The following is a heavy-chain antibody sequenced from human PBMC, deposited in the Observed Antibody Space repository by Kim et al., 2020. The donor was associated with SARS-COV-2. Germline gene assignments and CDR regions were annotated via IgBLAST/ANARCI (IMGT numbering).Heavy chain of an antibody. CDR2: IYYSGST. V-gene: IGHV4-61*01. J-gene: IGHJ6*02. CDR1: GGSVSSGSYY. CDR3: ARTVPQFYSNYPYYYYGMDV. D-gene: IGHD4-4*01. Sequence: SETLSLTCTVSGGSVSSGSYYWSWIRQPPGKGLEWIGYIYYSGSTNYNPSLKSRVTISVDTSKNQFSLKLSSVTAADTAVYYCARTVPQFYSNYPYYYYGMDVWGQGTMVTVSS.